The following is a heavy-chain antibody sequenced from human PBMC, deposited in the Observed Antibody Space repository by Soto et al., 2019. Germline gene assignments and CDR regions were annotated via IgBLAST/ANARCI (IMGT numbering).Heavy chain of an antibody. D-gene: IGHD1-20*01. J-gene: IGHJ4*02. CDR1: GYTFTSYY. Sequence: ASGKVSCKASGYTFTSYYMNLVRQAPGQGLEWMGIINPSGGTSYAQKFQGRVTMTRDTSTTTVYMELTSLRSDDTAVYYCARGYNSAFDYWGQGTLVTSPQ. V-gene: IGHV1-46*01. CDR2: INPSGGT. CDR3: ARGYNSAFDY.